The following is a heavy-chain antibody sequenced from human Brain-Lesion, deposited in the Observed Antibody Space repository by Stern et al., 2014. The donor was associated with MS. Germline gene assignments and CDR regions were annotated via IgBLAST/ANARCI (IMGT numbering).Heavy chain of an antibody. CDR2: FDPEDGET. Sequence: QVQLVQSGAEVKKPWASVKVSCKVSGYTLTELSMHWVRQAPSKGLEWMGGFDPEDGETIYAQKFQGRVTMTEDTSTDTAYMELSSLRSEDTAVYYCATLSPGAGGNYYRHFDYWGQGTLVTVSS. V-gene: IGHV1-24*01. D-gene: IGHD1-26*01. CDR3: ATLSPGAGGNYYRHFDY. CDR1: GYTLTELS. J-gene: IGHJ4*02.